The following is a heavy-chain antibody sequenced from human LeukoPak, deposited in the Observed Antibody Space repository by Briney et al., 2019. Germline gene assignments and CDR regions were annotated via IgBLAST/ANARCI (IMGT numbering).Heavy chain of an antibody. CDR3: TTVPTYYYDSSGYYPIDY. Sequence: GGSLRLSCSASGFTFSSYAMHWVRQAPGKGLEWVGRIKSKTDGGTTDYAAPVKGRFTISRDDSKNTLYLQMNSLKTEDTAVYYCTTVPTYYYDSSGYYPIDYWGQGTLVTVSS. V-gene: IGHV3-15*07. J-gene: IGHJ4*02. CDR1: GFTFSSYA. CDR2: IKSKTDGGTT. D-gene: IGHD3-22*01.